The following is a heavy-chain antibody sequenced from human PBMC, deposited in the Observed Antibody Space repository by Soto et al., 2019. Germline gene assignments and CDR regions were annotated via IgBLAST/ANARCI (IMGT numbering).Heavy chain of an antibody. CDR3: ARGMTTVTTDDAFDI. CDR2: ISAYNGNT. J-gene: IGHJ3*02. CDR1: GYTFTSYG. D-gene: IGHD4-17*01. V-gene: IGHV1-18*01. Sequence: ASVKVSCKASGYTFTSYGIGWVRQAPGQGLEWMGWISAYNGNTNYAQKLQGRVTMTTDTSTSTAYMELRSLRSDDTAVYYCARGMTTVTTDDAFDIWGQGTMVTVSS.